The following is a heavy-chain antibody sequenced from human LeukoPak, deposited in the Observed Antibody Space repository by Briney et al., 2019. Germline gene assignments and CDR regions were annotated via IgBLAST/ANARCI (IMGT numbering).Heavy chain of an antibody. J-gene: IGHJ4*02. CDR1: RFGFSSYG. CDR3: ARHRGFPTTVKKLIDH. CDR2: IKQDGSEK. Sequence: GGSLRLSCAASRFGFSSYGMHWVRQAPGKGLEWVANIKQDGSEKYYVDSVKGRFTISRDNTNNKLYLQMFSLRDEDTAMYYCARHRGFPTTVKKLIDHWGQGTLVTVSS. D-gene: IGHD4-17*01. V-gene: IGHV3-7*01.